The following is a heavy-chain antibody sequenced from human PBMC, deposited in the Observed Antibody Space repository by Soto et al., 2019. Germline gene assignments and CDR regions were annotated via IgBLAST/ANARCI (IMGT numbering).Heavy chain of an antibody. V-gene: IGHV3-30*04. J-gene: IGHJ4*02. Sequence: SLRLSCAASGFTFSSYAMRWIRRAPGKGLEWVAVISYDGSDKYYADSVKGRFTISRDNSKNTLYLQMNSLRAEDTAVYYCARAEAVAGPYYFDYWGQGMLVTVSS. CDR1: GFTFSSYA. CDR3: ARAEAVAGPYYFDY. D-gene: IGHD6-19*01. CDR2: ISYDGSDK.